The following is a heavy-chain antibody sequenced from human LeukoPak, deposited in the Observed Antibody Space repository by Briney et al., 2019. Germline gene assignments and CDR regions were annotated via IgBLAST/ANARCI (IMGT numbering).Heavy chain of an antibody. D-gene: IGHD6-13*01. V-gene: IGHV6-1*01. J-gene: IGHJ4*02. CDR2: TYYRSKWNN. CDR3: ARARVGTFDY. CDR1: GDSVSSNSAA. Sequence: SQTLSLTCAISGDSVSSNSAAWNWVRQSPSRGLEGLGGTYYRSKWNNDYAVSVNSRITINPDTFKNQFSLQLNSVTLEDTAVYYCARARVGTFDYWGPGTLVTVSS.